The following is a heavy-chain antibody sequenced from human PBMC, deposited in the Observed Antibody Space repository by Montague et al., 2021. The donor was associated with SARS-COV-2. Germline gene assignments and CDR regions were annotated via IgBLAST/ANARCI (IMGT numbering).Heavy chain of an antibody. CDR2: ISSSSSYI. CDR3: AVNSNYYYYYGMDV. V-gene: IGHV3-21*01. J-gene: IGHJ6*02. D-gene: IGHD4-11*01. CDR1: GFTFSSYS. Sequence: SLRLSCAASGFTFSSYSMNWVRQAPGKGLEWVSSISSSSSYIYYADSVKGRFTISRDNAKNSLYLQMNSLRAEDTAVYYCAVNSNYYYYYGMDVWGQGTTVTVSS.